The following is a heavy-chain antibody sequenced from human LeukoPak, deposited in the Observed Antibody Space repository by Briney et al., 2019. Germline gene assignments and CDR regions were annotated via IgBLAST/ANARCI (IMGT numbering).Heavy chain of an antibody. Sequence: LRLSCAASGLTFSSYEMNWVRQAPGKGLEWIGSIYYSGSTYYNPSLKSRVTISVDTSKNQFSLKLSSVTAADTAVYYCARHSDYYDSSGYFLWGQGTLVTVSS. V-gene: IGHV4-39*01. D-gene: IGHD3-22*01. J-gene: IGHJ4*02. CDR2: IYYSGST. CDR3: ARHSDYYDSSGYFL. CDR1: GLTFSSYE.